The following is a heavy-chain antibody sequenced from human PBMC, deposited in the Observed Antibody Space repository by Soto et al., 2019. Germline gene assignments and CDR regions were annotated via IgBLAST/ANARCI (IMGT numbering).Heavy chain of an antibody. CDR1: GFTFSTYA. CDR2: ISGSGSSST. D-gene: IGHD2-21*01. J-gene: IGHJ1*01. V-gene: IGHV3-23*01. CDR3: AKDPIVGPDHYFNH. Sequence: GGSLRLSCAASGFTFSTYAMSWVRQAPGKGLEWVSAISGSGSSSTYYADSVKGRFTISRDNSKNTLYLQMNSLRAEDTAVYYCAKDPIVGPDHYFNHWGQGTLVTVSS.